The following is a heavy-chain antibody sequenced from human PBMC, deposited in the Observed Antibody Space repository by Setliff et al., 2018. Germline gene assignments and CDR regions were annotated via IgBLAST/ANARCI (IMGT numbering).Heavy chain of an antibody. V-gene: IGHV1-18*04. D-gene: IGHD3-22*01. Sequence: RASVKVSCKASGYTFNSHGINWLRQAPGRGLEWLGWISPYSENTNYAQTVQDRIRVTTDTSTRTSYMELSGLRSDDTAVYFCARSSDSGYYHQRDAFDIWGQGTRVT. J-gene: IGHJ3*02. CDR1: GYTFNSHG. CDR3: ARSSDSGYYHQRDAFDI. CDR2: ISPYSENT.